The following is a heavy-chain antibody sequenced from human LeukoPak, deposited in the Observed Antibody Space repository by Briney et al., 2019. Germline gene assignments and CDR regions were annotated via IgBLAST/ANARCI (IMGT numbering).Heavy chain of an antibody. D-gene: IGHD5-12*01. J-gene: IGHJ6*03. CDR1: GYTFAGYY. CDR3: ARVGGYDFADYYYYYMDV. CDR2: INPNSGGT. Sequence: ASVKVSCKASGYTFAGYYMHWVRQAPGQGLEWMGGINPNSGGTNYAQKFQGRVTMTRDTSISTAYMELSRLRSDDTAVYYCARVGGYDFADYYYYYMDVWGKGTTVTVSS. V-gene: IGHV1-2*02.